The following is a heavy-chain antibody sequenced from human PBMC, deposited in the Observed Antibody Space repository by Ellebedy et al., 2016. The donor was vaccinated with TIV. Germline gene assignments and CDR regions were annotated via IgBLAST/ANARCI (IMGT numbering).Heavy chain of an antibody. CDR2: INGDGNER. CDR3: ARVKPPYYDIWTGFNIGMDV. CDR1: GFTFSTSW. D-gene: IGHD3-9*01. Sequence: GESLKISCAVSGFTFSTSWMRWVRQAPGQGLEWVANINGDGNERYYVDAVEGRFTISSNDSKNTLYLQMNNLRADDTAVDYFARVKPPYYDIWTGFNIGMDVWGQGTTVTVSS. J-gene: IGHJ6*02. V-gene: IGHV3-7*01.